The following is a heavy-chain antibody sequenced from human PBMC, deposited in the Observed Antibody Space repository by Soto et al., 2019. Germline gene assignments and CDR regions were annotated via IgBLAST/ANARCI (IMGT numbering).Heavy chain of an antibody. J-gene: IGHJ4*02. CDR2: ISSSSSTI. V-gene: IGHV3-48*02. CDR1: GFTFSSYS. CDR3: AGMTYYYDSSGYYYFDY. Sequence: GGSLRLSCAASGFTFSSYSMNWVRQAPGKGLEWVSYISSSSSTIYYADSVKGRFTISRDNAKNSLYLQMNSLRDEDTAVYYCAGMTYYYDSSGYYYFDYGGQGTLVTVSS. D-gene: IGHD3-22*01.